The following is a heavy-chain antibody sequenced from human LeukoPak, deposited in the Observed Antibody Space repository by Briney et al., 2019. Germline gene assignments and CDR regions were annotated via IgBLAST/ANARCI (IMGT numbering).Heavy chain of an antibody. CDR3: ATAGRASSGHTLFDY. Sequence: SETLSLTCTVSGGSISSYYWSWIRQSPGKGLEWIGYIYYTGTPNYNPSLQSRVTISVDTSKNQFSLKLSSVTAADSAVYYCATAGRASSGHTLFDYWGQGTLVTVSS. D-gene: IGHD3-22*01. V-gene: IGHV4-59*08. J-gene: IGHJ4*02. CDR2: IYYTGTP. CDR1: GGSISSYY.